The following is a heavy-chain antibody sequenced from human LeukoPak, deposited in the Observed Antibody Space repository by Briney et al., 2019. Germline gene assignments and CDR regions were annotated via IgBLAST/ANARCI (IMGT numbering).Heavy chain of an antibody. J-gene: IGHJ4*02. D-gene: IGHD3-9*01. CDR3: ARVGLLTGYYFFDY. CDR2: IRGDNGDT. Sequence: ASVKVSFKTSGYTFSIYGITWVRQAPGQGLEWVGWIRGDNGDTNYAQKLQGRVTMTTDTSTSTAYMELRSLGSDETAVYYCARVGLLTGYYFFDYWGQGTLVTVSS. V-gene: IGHV1-18*01. CDR1: GYTFSIYG.